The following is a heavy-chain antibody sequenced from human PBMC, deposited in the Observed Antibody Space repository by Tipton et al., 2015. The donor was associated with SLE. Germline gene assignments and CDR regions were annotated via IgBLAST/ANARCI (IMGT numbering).Heavy chain of an antibody. J-gene: IGHJ3*02. CDR2: IGTIGDT. CDR1: GFTFSTSD. Sequence: GSLRLSCAASGFTFSTSDMHWVRQTPGKGLEWVSAIGTIGDTYYPDSVKGRFTISRDSANNSQYLQMNSLRAEDTAVYYCTRGKDAFDTWGQGTMVTVSS. CDR3: TRGKDAFDT. V-gene: IGHV3-13*01.